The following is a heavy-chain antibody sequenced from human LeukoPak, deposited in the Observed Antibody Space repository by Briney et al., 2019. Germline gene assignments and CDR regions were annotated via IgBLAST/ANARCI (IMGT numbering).Heavy chain of an antibody. Sequence: SETLSLTCTVSGGSISNYYWNWIRQPPGKGLEWIGYIYYTGNTNYNPPLKSRVTISVDTSKNQFSLKLSSVTAADTAVYYCARDRLQLQSWGQGTLVTVSS. CDR2: IYYTGNT. V-gene: IGHV4-59*01. D-gene: IGHD1-1*01. CDR3: ARDRLQLQS. CDR1: GGSISNYY. J-gene: IGHJ5*02.